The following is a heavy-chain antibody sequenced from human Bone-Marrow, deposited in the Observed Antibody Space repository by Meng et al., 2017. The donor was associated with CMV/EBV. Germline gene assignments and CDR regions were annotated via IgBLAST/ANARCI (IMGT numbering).Heavy chain of an antibody. D-gene: IGHD3-10*01. Sequence: GGSLRLSCAASGFTFSTYWISWIRQAPGKGLEWVSYISSSGSTIYYADSVKGRFTISRDNAKNSLYLQMNSLRAEDTAVYYCARARVRGLKYDYYGMDVWGQGTTVTVSS. V-gene: IGHV3-11*04. CDR1: GFTFSTYW. J-gene: IGHJ6*02. CDR2: ISSSGSTI. CDR3: ARARVRGLKYDYYGMDV.